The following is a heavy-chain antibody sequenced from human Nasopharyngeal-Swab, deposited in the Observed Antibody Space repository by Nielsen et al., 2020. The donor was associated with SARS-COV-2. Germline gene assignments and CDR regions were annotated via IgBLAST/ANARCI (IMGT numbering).Heavy chain of an antibody. CDR1: GYTFSSYG. V-gene: IGHV1-18*01. Sequence: ASVKVPCKTSGYTFSSYGIAWVRQAPGQRLEWLGWISPYNDYTHYAQKFQGSVTMTSDTSTSTAYLELRSLASDDTAVYYCARELGVGLFDYWGQGTLVTVSS. D-gene: IGHD3-16*01. CDR2: ISPYNDYT. J-gene: IGHJ4*02. CDR3: ARELGVGLFDY.